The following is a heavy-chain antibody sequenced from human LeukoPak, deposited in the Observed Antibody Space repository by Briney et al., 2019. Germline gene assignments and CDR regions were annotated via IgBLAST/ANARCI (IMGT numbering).Heavy chain of an antibody. V-gene: IGHV1-8*01. CDR2: MNPNSGNT. D-gene: IGHD3-16*01. CDR1: GYTFTSYD. Sequence: ASVKVSCKASGYTFTSYDINWVRQATGQGLEWMGWMNPNSGNTGYAQKFQGRVTMTRNTSISTAYMELSSLRSEDTAVYYCASSSSGGGKFDYWGQGTLVTVSS. CDR3: ASSSSGGGKFDY. J-gene: IGHJ4*02.